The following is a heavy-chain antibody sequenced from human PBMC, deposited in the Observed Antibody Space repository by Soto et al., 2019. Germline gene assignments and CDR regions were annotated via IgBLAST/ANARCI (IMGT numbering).Heavy chain of an antibody. CDR3: ARAAAGNPASMVRGVTSVLSLSYYYYGMDV. V-gene: IGHV1-69*13. Sequence: GASVKVSCKASGGTFSSYAISWVRQAPGQGLEWMGGIIPIFGTANYAQKFQGRVTITADESTSTAYMELSSLRSEDTAVYYCARAAAGNPASMVRGVTSVLSLSYYYYGMDVWGQGTTVTVSS. CDR1: GGTFSSYA. J-gene: IGHJ6*02. D-gene: IGHD3-10*01. CDR2: IIPIFGTA.